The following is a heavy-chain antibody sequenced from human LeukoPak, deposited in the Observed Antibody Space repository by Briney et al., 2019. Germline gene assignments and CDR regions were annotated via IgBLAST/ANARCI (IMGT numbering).Heavy chain of an antibody. CDR1: GFTFSSYA. V-gene: IGHV3-30*18. Sequence: QSGGSLRLSCATSGFTFSSYAMHWVRQTPGKGLEWLAVISLDGSLQFYADSVKGRFIISRDNSKNTLYLQMNSLRPEDTAVYYCAKCPILRGFDYYFDNWGQGTLVTVSS. CDR3: AKCPILRGFDYYFDN. D-gene: IGHD5-12*01. J-gene: IGHJ4*02. CDR2: ISLDGSLQ.